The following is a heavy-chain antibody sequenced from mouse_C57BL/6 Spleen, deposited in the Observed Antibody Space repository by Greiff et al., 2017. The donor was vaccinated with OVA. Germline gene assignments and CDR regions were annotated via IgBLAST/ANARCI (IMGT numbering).Heavy chain of an antibody. CDR1: GYTFTSYW. CDR3: AVYDFDY. J-gene: IGHJ2*01. D-gene: IGHD2-3*01. CDR2: INPSSGYT. V-gene: IGHV1-7*01. Sequence: VQLQQPGAELVMPGASVKVSCKASGYTFTSYWMHWVKQRPGQGLEWIGYINPSSGYTKYNQKFKDKATLTADKSSSTAYMQLSSLTYEDSAVYYCAVYDFDYWGQGTTLTVSS.